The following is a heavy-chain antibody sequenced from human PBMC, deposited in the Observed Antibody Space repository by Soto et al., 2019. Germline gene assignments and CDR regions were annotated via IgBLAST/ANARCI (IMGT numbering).Heavy chain of an antibody. CDR2: IYYSGST. Sequence: QVQLQESGPGLVKPSQTLSLTCTVSGGSISSGDYYWSWIRQPPGKGLEWIGYIYYSGSTYYNPSLETRVTISVDTSTNQFSLKLSSVTAAATAVYYCAGLQSMRLSGLDPWGQGTLVTVSS. CDR1: GGSISSGDYY. CDR3: AGLQSMRLSGLDP. D-gene: IGHD3-16*02. V-gene: IGHV4-30-4*01. J-gene: IGHJ5*02.